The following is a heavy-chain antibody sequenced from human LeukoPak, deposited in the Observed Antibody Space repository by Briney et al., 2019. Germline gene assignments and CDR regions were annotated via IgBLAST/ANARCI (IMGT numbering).Heavy chain of an antibody. CDR2: IYPGDSDT. J-gene: IGHJ6*03. CDR1: GYRFTSYW. Sequence: GDSLYISYHSSGYRFTSYWIGWVRQMPGKSLEWMGIIYPGDSDTRYSPSFQGQVTISADKSISTAYLQWSSLKASDTAMYYCARHRGTWYGSAQTLKYYTEVWGKGATVTVSS. CDR3: ARHRGTWYGSAQTLKYYTEV. D-gene: IGHD6-13*01. V-gene: IGHV5-51*01.